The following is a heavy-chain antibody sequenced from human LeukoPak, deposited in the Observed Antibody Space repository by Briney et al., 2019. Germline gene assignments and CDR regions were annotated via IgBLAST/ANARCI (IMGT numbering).Heavy chain of an antibody. CDR2: IIPIFGTA. J-gene: IGHJ6*02. CDR3: ARGVVVRNGMDV. D-gene: IGHD2-2*01. Sequence: GASVTVSCTASGGTFSSYAISWVRQAPGQGLEWMGGIIPIFGTANYAQKFQGRVTITADESTSTAYMELSSLRSEDTAVYYCARGVVVRNGMDVWGQGTTVTVSS. V-gene: IGHV1-69*13. CDR1: GGTFSSYA.